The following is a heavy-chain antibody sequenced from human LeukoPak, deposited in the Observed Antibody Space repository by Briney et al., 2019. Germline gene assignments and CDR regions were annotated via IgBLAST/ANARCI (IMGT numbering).Heavy chain of an antibody. CDR2: IYHSGST. V-gene: IGHV4-38-2*02. Sequence: SETLYLTCTVSGYSISSGYYWGWIRQPPGKGLEWIGSIYHSGSTYYNPSLKSRVTISVDTSKNQFSLKLSSVTAADTAVYYCARAGLYYGSGSYYFDYWGQGTLVTVSS. J-gene: IGHJ4*02. CDR3: ARAGLYYGSGSYYFDY. D-gene: IGHD3-10*01. CDR1: GYSISSGYY.